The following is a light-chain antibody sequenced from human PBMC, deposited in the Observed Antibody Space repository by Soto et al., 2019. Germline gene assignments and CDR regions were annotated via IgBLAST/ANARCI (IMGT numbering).Light chain of an antibody. Sequence: EIVLTQSPGTLSLSPGERATLSCRASQSVSSSYLAWYQQKPGQAPRLLIYGASSRATGIPDRFSGSGSGTDFTPTNSRTEAEDFAVYYCQQYGSSLYTFGQGTKLEIK. J-gene: IGKJ2*01. CDR3: QQYGSSLYT. CDR1: QSVSSSY. CDR2: GAS. V-gene: IGKV3-20*01.